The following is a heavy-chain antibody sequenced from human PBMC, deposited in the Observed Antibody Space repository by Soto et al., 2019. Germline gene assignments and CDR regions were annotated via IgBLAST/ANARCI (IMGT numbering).Heavy chain of an antibody. V-gene: IGHV3-30-3*01. CDR2: ISYDGSNK. J-gene: IGHJ5*02. D-gene: IGHD2-15*01. CDR1: GFTFSSYA. Sequence: QVQLVESGGGVVQPGRSLRLSCAASGFTFSSYAMHWVRQAPGKGLEWVAVISYDGSNKYYADSVKGRFTISRDNSKKTLYLQMNSLRAEDTAVYYCARGYCSGGSCYSGYNPWGQGTLVTVSS. CDR3: ARGYCSGGSCYSGYNP.